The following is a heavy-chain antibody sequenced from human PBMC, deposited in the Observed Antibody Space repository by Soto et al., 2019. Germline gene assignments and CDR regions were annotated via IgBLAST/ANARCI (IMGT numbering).Heavy chain of an antibody. J-gene: IGHJ5*02. D-gene: IGHD2-15*01. CDR2: IYYSGST. Sequence: PSETQSLTCTVSGGSISSYYGSWIRQPPGKGLEWIGYIYYSGSTSYNPSLKSRVTISLDTSKNQFSLILSSVTAADTAVYYCARDCSGAPCSRGWSPGPAPWGPGILVTVSS. V-gene: IGHV4-59*01. CDR3: ARDCSGAPCSRGWSPGPAP. CDR1: GGSISSYY.